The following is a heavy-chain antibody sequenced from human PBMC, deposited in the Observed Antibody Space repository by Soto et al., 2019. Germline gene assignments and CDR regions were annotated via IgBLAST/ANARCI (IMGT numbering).Heavy chain of an antibody. CDR1: GFTLSYHY. D-gene: IGHD3-22*01. Sequence: GESLRLSCAGSGFTLSYHYIDWVRQAPGKGLEWVGRSRDKPQGYSTAYAASVKGRFTTSRDESKNSAYLQMNSLKTEDTAVYYCVXATYFSDSSGYTRCLDYWGQGTLVTVSS. V-gene: IGHV3-72*01. CDR2: SRDKPQGYST. J-gene: IGHJ4*02. CDR3: VXATYFSDSSGYTRCLDY.